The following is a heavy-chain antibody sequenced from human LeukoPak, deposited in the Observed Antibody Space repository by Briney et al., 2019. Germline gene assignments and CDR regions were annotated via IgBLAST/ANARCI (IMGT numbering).Heavy chain of an antibody. J-gene: IGHJ3*02. V-gene: IGHV1-18*01. CDR1: GYTFATYG. CDR3: ARVMQAPRIAAAGDDAFDI. CDR2: FNTYNDNT. Sequence: GASVKVSCKTSGYTFATYGISWVRQAPGQGLEWMGWFNTYNDNTNYAQRVQGRVTMTTDTSTSTAYMELRSLRSDDTAVYYCARVMQAPRIAAAGDDAFDIWGQGTMVTVSS. D-gene: IGHD6-13*01.